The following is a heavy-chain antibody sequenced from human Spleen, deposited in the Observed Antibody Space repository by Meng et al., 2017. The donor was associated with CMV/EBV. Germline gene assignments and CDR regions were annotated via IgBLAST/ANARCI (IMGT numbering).Heavy chain of an antibody. Sequence: ETLSLTCAVYGGSFSGYYWSWIRQPPGKGLEWIGEINHSGSTNYNPSLKSRVTISVDTSKNQFSLKLSSVTAADTAVYYCARLRYSYGPRVMDVWGQGTTVTVSS. D-gene: IGHD5-18*01. CDR1: GGSFSGYY. CDR3: ARLRYSYGPRVMDV. J-gene: IGHJ6*02. V-gene: IGHV4-34*01. CDR2: INHSGST.